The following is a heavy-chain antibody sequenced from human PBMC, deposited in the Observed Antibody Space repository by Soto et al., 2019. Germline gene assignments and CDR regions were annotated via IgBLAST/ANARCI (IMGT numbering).Heavy chain of an antibody. J-gene: IGHJ5*02. V-gene: IGHV3-11*01. CDR1: GFTFSDYY. D-gene: IGHD3-22*01. Sequence: QVQLVESGGGLVKPGGSLRLSCAASGFTFSDYYMSWIRQAPGKGLQWVSYISDSASTIYYADSVKGRFTISRDNAKKSLYLYMSNLRSEDTAVYYCARDTAFVASGSFDPWGQGTLVTVSS. CDR2: ISDSASTI. CDR3: ARDTAFVASGSFDP.